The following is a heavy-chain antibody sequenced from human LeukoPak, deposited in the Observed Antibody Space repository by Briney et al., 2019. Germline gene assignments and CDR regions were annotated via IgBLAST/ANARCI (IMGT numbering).Heavy chain of an antibody. CDR2: ISAISSSST. J-gene: IGHJ6*04. CDR3: AELGITMIGGV. CDR1: GFTFSSYS. D-gene: IGHD3-10*02. V-gene: IGHV3-48*04. Sequence: GGSLRLSCAASGFTFSSYSMNWVRQAPGKGLEWVSYISAISSSSTYYADSVKGRFTISRDNAKNSLYLQMNSLRAEDTAVYYCAELGITMIGGVRGKGTTVTISS.